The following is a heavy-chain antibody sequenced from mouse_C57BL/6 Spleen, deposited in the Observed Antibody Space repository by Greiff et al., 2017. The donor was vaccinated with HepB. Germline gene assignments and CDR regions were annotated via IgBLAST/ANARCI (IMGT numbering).Heavy chain of an antibody. CDR1: GFTFSDYG. J-gene: IGHJ4*01. Sequence: EVQLVESGGGLVKPGGSLKLSYAASGFTFSDYGMHWVRQAPEKGLEWVAYISSGSSTIYYADTVKGRFTISRDNAKNTLFLQMTSLRSEDTAMYYCARFYAMDYWGQGTSVTVSS. CDR3: ARFYAMDY. CDR2: ISSGSSTI. V-gene: IGHV5-17*01.